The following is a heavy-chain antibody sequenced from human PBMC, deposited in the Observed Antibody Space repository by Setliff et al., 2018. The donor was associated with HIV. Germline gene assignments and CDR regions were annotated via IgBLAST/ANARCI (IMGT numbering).Heavy chain of an antibody. D-gene: IGHD6-6*01. CDR1: GGTFSSYA. CDR2: INAGNGNT. J-gene: IGHJ4*02. V-gene: IGHV1-3*01. Sequence: ASVKVSCKASGGTFSSYAMHWVRQAPGQSLEWMGWINAGNGNTKYSQNFQGRVTFTSDTSASTAYMQLTSLRSEDTAVYYCTTNIAARPEGGFDFWGQGTLVTVSS. CDR3: TTNIAARPEGGFDF.